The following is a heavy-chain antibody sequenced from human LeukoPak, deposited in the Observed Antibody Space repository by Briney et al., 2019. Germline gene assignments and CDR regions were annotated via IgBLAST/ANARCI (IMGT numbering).Heavy chain of an antibody. V-gene: IGHV1-18*01. CDR1: GYTFTSYG. Sequence: ASVKVSCKASGYTFTSYGISWVRQAPGQGLEGMGWISAYNGNTNYAQKLQGRVTMTTDTYTSTAYMELRRLRADDTAVYYCARVWGRVGAIDYWGQGPLVTVSS. CDR3: ARVWGRVGAIDY. CDR2: ISAYNGNT. D-gene: IGHD1-26*01. J-gene: IGHJ4*02.